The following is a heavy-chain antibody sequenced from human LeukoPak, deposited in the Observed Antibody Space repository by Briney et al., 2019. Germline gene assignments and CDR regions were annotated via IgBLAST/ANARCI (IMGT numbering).Heavy chain of an antibody. V-gene: IGHV1-2*02. CDR1: GYTFTSYY. D-gene: IGHD2-2*01. CDR3: ATSYCSSPTCYYNWFDP. Sequence: ASVKVSCKASGYTFTSYYIHWVRQAPGQGLEWMGWINPNSGGTNYAQKFQGRVTVTRDTSISTAYMELSRLRSDDTALYYCATSYCSSPTCYYNWFDPWGQGTLVTVSS. CDR2: INPNSGGT. J-gene: IGHJ5*02.